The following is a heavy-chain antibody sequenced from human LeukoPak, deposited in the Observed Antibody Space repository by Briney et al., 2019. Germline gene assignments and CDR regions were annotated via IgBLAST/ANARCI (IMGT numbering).Heavy chain of an antibody. Sequence: VASVTVSFKASGGTFSIYAISWVRQAPGQGLEWMGGIIPIFGTANYAQKFQGRVTMTRTTAITTAYMELSGLRSADTAVYYCARDPYSGGYGAYYYYYMDVWGKGTTVTVSS. V-gene: IGHV1-69*05. CDR3: ARDPYSGGYGAYYYYYMDV. CDR2: IIPIFGTA. J-gene: IGHJ6*03. CDR1: GGTFSIYA. D-gene: IGHD6-19*01.